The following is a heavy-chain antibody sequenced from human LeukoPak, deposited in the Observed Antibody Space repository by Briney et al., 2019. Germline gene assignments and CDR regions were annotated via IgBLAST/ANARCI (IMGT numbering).Heavy chain of an antibody. Sequence: PGRSLRLSCAASGFTFSSYGMHWVRPAPGKGLEWVAVISYDGSNKYYADSVKGRFTISRDNSKNTLYLQMNSLRAEDTAVYYCAKVSLYYYGMDVWGQGTTVTVSS. V-gene: IGHV3-30*18. CDR1: GFTFSSYG. D-gene: IGHD3-16*01. CDR2: ISYDGSNK. CDR3: AKVSLYYYGMDV. J-gene: IGHJ6*02.